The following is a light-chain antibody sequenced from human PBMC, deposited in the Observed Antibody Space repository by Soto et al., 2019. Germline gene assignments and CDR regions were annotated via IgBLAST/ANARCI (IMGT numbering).Light chain of an antibody. CDR2: EVT. CDR1: SSDVGGYNY. V-gene: IGLV2-14*01. Sequence: QSVLTQPASVSGSPGQSITISCSGTSSDVGGYNYVSWYQQSPGKAPKLLIYEVTNRPTGVSNRFSGSKSANTASLTISGLQAEDAAAYYCSSYTTSSIWLFGGGTKLTVL. CDR3: SSYTTSSIWL. J-gene: IGLJ3*02.